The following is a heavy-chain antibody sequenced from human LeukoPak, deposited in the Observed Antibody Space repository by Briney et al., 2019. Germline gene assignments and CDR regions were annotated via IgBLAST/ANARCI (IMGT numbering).Heavy chain of an antibody. V-gene: IGHV4-39*01. Sequence: SETLSLTCTVSGGSVSSSSYYWGWIRQPPGKGLEWIGNIYYTGSTYYNPSLKSRVTISVDSSKNQFSLKLSSVTAADTAVYYCARHYLQDYGDYVDAFDIWGQGTMVTVSS. D-gene: IGHD4-17*01. CDR2: IYYTGST. J-gene: IGHJ3*02. CDR3: ARHYLQDYGDYVDAFDI. CDR1: GGSVSSSSYY.